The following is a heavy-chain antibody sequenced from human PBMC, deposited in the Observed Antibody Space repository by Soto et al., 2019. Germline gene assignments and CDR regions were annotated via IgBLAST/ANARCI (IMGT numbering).Heavy chain of an antibody. CDR3: AKASYYSSSSAAYYAFDI. CDR1: RFIFSSFA. D-gene: IGHD6-6*01. Sequence: PGGSLRLSCAASRFIFSSFAMSRVRQAPGKGLEWVSGISGSGGNTYYADSVKGRFTISRDNSKKTLYLKRKSLRAEATSIYYCAKASYYSSSSAAYYAFDIWGQGTTVTVSS. V-gene: IGHV3-23*01. CDR2: ISGSGGNT. J-gene: IGHJ3*02.